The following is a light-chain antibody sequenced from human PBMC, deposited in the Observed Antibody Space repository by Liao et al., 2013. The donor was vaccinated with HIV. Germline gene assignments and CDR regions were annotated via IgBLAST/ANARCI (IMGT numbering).Light chain of an antibody. CDR2: QDV. Sequence: SYELTQAPSLSVSPGQTAGITCSGDNLGSKYVTWFQQRPGQSPVVVIYQDVKRPSGIPERFSASNSGDTATLTITGTQAMDEADYYCQAWDSSAGWVFGGGTKLAVL. J-gene: IGLJ3*02. CDR3: QAWDSSAGWV. CDR1: NLGSKY. V-gene: IGLV3-1*01.